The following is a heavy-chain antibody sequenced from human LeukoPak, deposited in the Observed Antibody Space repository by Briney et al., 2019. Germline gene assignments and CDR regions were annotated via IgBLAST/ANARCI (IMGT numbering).Heavy chain of an antibody. D-gene: IGHD3-10*01. J-gene: IGHJ5*02. CDR3: ARDAGWGYYDP. Sequence: GGSLRLSCAASGFTFSNYWMTWVRQAPGKGLEWVAHINQDGSKEYYMDSVKARFTISRDNAKNSLSLQMNSLRAEDTSVYYCARDAGWGYYDPWGKGTRVTVSS. CDR2: INQDGSKE. CDR1: GFTFSNYW. V-gene: IGHV3-7*01.